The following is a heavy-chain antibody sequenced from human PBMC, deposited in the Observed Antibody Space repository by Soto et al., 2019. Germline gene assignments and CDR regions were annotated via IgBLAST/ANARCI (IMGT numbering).Heavy chain of an antibody. J-gene: IGHJ4*02. CDR3: AKDFSDYDFWSGYHAY. V-gene: IGHV3-23*01. D-gene: IGHD3-3*01. Sequence: GGSLSLSCAASGFTFSSYAMSWVRQAPGKGLEWVSAISGSGGSTYYADSVKGRFTISRDNSKNTLYLQMNSLRAEDTAVYYCAKDFSDYDFWSGYHAYWGQGTLVTVSS. CDR1: GFTFSSYA. CDR2: ISGSGGST.